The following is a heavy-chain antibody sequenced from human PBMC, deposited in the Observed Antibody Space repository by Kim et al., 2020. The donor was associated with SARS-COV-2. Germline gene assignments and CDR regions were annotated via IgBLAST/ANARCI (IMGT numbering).Heavy chain of an antibody. CDR1: GFTVSSNY. V-gene: IGHV3-53*01. D-gene: IGHD1-26*01. J-gene: IGHJ4*02. CDR2: IYSGGST. CDR3: ARDLDGWELRGLG. Sequence: GGSLRLSCAASGFTVSSNYMSWVRQAPGKGLEWVSVIYSGGSTYYADSVKGRFTISRDNSKNTLYLQMNSLRAEDTAVYYCARDLDGWELRGLGWGQGTLVTVSS.